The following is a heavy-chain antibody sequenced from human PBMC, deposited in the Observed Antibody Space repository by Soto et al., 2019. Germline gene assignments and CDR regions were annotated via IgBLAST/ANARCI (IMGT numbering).Heavy chain of an antibody. Sequence: PGESLKISCKGSRYSFTSYWIGWVRQMPGKGLEWMGIIYPGDSDTRYSPSFQGQVTISADKSISTAYLQWSSLKASDTAMYYCERQKSYGDYAYSDYGMDVWGQGTRVTVSS. CDR1: RYSFTSYW. CDR3: ERQKSYGDYAYSDYGMDV. V-gene: IGHV5-51*01. J-gene: IGHJ6*02. D-gene: IGHD4-17*01. CDR2: IYPGDSDT.